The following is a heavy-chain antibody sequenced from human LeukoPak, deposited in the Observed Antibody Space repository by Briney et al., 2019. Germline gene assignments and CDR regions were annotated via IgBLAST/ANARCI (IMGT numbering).Heavy chain of an antibody. D-gene: IGHD3-22*01. J-gene: IGHJ3*02. CDR2: INSDGSYT. V-gene: IGHV3-74*01. CDR1: GFTFSIYW. Sequence: GGSLRPSCAASGFTFSIYWMHWVRQAPGKGLVWVSHINSDGSYTTYADSVKGRFTTSRDNAKNTLYLQMNSLRAEDTAAYYCARDSSYSTAIWGQGTMVTVSS. CDR3: ARDSSYSTAI.